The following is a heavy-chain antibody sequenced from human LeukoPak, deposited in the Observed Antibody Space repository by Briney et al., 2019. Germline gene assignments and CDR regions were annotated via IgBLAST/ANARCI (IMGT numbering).Heavy chain of an antibody. Sequence: SVKVSCKASGGTFSSYAISWVRQAPGQGLEWMGRIIPIFGTANYAQKFQGRVTITTDESTSTAYVELSSLRSEDTAGYYCARGDVAAVSWFDPWGQGTLVTVSS. D-gene: IGHD6-19*01. CDR1: GGTFSSYA. CDR3: ARGDVAAVSWFDP. J-gene: IGHJ5*02. CDR2: IIPIFGTA. V-gene: IGHV1-69*05.